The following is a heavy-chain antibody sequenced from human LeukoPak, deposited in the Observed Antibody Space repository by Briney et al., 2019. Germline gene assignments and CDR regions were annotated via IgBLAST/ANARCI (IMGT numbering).Heavy chain of an antibody. D-gene: IGHD5-18*01. CDR3: ARGEDTAIVSWFDP. V-gene: IGHV3-48*03. CDR2: ISSSGSTI. Sequence: GGSLRLSCAASGFTFSSYEMNWVRQAPGKGLEWVSYISSSGSTIYYADSVKGRFTISRDNAKNSLYPQMNSLRAEDTAVYYCARGEDTAIVSWFDPWGQGILVTVSS. J-gene: IGHJ5*02. CDR1: GFTFSSYE.